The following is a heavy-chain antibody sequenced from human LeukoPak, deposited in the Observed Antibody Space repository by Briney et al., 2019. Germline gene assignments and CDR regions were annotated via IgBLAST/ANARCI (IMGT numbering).Heavy chain of an antibody. CDR2: IYYSGST. Sequence: PSETLSLTCTVSGGSISSSTYYWGWVRQPPGKGVEWIGSIYYSGSTYYNASLKSRVTISAYTSKNQFSLKLSSVTAADTAVYYCARTLSGSSSWHGDAFDIWGQGTMVTVSS. J-gene: IGHJ3*02. D-gene: IGHD6-13*01. V-gene: IGHV4-39*01. CDR3: ARTLSGSSSWHGDAFDI. CDR1: GGSISSSTYY.